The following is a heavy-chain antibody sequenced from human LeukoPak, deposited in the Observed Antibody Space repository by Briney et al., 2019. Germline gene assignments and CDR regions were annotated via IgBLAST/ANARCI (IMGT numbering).Heavy chain of an antibody. Sequence: PGGSLRLSCAASGFTFDDYGMSWVRQAPGKGLEWVSFIDDYGGSAYYADSVKGRFTISRDNSKNTLYLQMNSLRAEDTAVYYCAKRFGGGEFDYWGQGTVVTVSS. D-gene: IGHD3-10*01. CDR2: IDDYGGSA. V-gene: IGHV3-23*01. CDR1: GFTFDDYG. CDR3: AKRFGGGEFDY. J-gene: IGHJ4*02.